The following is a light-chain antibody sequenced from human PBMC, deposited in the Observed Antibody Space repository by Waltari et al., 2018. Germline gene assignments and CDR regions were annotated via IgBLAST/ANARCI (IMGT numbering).Light chain of an antibody. CDR2: RNS. Sequence: QSVLTQPPSASGTPGQRVIISCSGSTSNISTNYVYWYQHVPGTAPKLLILRNSQRPSGVPERFSGSRSGTSASLAISGLRSEDEADYFCATWDDSLSNWAFGGGTKVTVL. V-gene: IGLV1-47*01. CDR3: ATWDDSLSNWA. CDR1: TSNISTNY. J-gene: IGLJ3*02.